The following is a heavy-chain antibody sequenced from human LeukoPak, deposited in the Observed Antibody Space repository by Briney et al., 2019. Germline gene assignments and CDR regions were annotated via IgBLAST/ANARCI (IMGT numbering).Heavy chain of an antibody. CDR2: IKSKADGETT. Sequence: GGSLRLSCAASGFTFTHAWMTWVRQAPGKGLEWVGRIKSKADGETTDYAAPVKGRFFMSRDDSKATLYLQMNYLETEDTAVYYCTTDQGITMIRGVIVSWGQGTLVTVSS. CDR3: TTDQGITMIRGVIVS. V-gene: IGHV3-15*01. CDR1: GFTFTHAW. D-gene: IGHD3-10*01. J-gene: IGHJ4*02.